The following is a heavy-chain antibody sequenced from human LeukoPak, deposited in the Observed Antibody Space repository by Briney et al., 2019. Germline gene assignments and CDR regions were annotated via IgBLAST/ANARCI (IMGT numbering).Heavy chain of an antibody. D-gene: IGHD3-22*01. J-gene: IGHJ4*02. V-gene: IGHV3-7*01. Sequence: HPGGSLRLSCAASGFTFSNYWMSWVRQAPGKGLEWVANIKQDRSEKYYVDSVKGRFTISRDNAKNSLYLQMNSLRAEDTAVYYCARDQGEGGIGYDSSGYYYGTLFDYWGQGTLVTVSS. CDR2: IKQDRSEK. CDR3: ARDQGEGGIGYDSSGYYYGTLFDY. CDR1: GFTFSNYW.